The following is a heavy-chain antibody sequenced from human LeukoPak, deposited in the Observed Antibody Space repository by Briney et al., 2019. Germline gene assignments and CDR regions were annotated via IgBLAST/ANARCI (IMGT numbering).Heavy chain of an antibody. V-gene: IGHV4-39*07. CDR2: INHSGST. J-gene: IGHJ4*02. CDR1: GGSISSSSYY. CDR3: ARFVAVAGMGSLDY. D-gene: IGHD6-19*01. Sequence: KTSETLSLTCTVSGGSISSSSYYWSWIRQPPGKGLEWIGEINHSGSTNYNPSLKSRVTISVDTSKNQFSLKLSSVTAADTAVYYCARFVAVAGMGSLDYWGQGTLVTVSS.